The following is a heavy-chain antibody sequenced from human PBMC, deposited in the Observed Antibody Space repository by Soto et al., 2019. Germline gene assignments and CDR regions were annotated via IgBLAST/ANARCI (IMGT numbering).Heavy chain of an antibody. J-gene: IGHJ3*02. CDR3: AKRLTASDAFDI. D-gene: IGHD3-16*01. CDR2: ISGSGGST. V-gene: IGHV3-23*01. CDR1: GFTFSSYG. Sequence: RGSLRISCAASGFTFSSYGMSWVRQAPGKGLEWVSAISGSGGSTYYADSVKGRFTISRDNSKNTLYLQMNSLRAEDTAVYYWAKRLTASDAFDIWGQGTMVTVSS.